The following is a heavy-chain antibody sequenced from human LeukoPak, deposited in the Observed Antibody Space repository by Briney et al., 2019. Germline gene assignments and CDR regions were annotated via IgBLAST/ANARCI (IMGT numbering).Heavy chain of an antibody. CDR3: ARDSYGMDV. CDR1: GFTFSNAS. CDR2: ISYDGSNK. V-gene: IGHV3-30-3*01. J-gene: IGHJ6*02. Sequence: GGSLRLSCAASGFTFSNASMSWVRQAPGKGLEWVAVISYDGSNKYYADSVKGRFTISRDNSKNTLYLQMNSLRAEDTAVYYCARDSYGMDVWGQGTTVTVSS.